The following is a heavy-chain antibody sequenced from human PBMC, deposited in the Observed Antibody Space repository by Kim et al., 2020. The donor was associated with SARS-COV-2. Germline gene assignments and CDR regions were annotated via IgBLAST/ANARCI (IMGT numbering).Heavy chain of an antibody. D-gene: IGHD1-1*01. CDR3: AKHPTGTTWWFDP. J-gene: IGHJ5*02. Sequence: YADSVKGRFTISRDNSKNTLYLQMNRLRAEDTAVYYCAKHPTGTTWWFDPWGQGTLVTVSS. V-gene: IGHV3-23*01.